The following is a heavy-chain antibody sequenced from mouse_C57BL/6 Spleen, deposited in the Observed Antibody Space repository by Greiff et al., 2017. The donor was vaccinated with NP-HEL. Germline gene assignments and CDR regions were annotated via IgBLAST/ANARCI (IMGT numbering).Heavy chain of an antibody. J-gene: IGHJ1*03. CDR1: GYTFTSYW. CDR2: IDPSDSYT. V-gene: IGHV1-50*01. CDR3: ARYGIYYGSSEYFDV. Sequence: QVQLQQPGAELVKPGASVKLSCKASGYTFTSYWMQWVKQRPGQGLEWIGEIDPSDSYTNYNQKFKGKATLTVDTSSSTAYMQLSSLTSEDSAVYYCARYGIYYGSSEYFDVWGTGTTVTVSS. D-gene: IGHD1-1*01.